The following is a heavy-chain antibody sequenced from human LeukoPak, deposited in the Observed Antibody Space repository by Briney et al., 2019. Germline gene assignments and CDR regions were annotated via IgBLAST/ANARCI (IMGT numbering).Heavy chain of an antibody. CDR3: ARCITIFGVVIDYYYMDV. V-gene: IGHV4-30-4*08. CDR1: GGSISSGDYY. CDR2: IYYSGST. J-gene: IGHJ6*03. D-gene: IGHD3-3*01. Sequence: SQTLSLTCTVSGGSISSGDYYWSWIRQPPGKGLEWIGYIYYSGSTYYNPSLKSRVTISVDTSKNQFSLKQSSVTAADTAVYYCARCITIFGVVIDYYYMDVWGKGTTVTVSS.